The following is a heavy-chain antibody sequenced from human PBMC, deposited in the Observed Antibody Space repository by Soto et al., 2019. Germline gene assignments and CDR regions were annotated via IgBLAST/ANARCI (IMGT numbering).Heavy chain of an antibody. CDR1: GYTFTGYG. CDR3: TRDHIVVTSLHDY. D-gene: IGHD5-12*01. V-gene: IGHV1-18*04. Sequence: ASVKVSCKSSGYTFTGYGISWVRQAPGQGLEWMGWISAYNGNTNYAQKLQGRVTMTTDTSTSTAYMELRSLRSDDTAVYYCTRDHIVVTSLHDYWGQGTLVTVSS. CDR2: ISAYNGNT. J-gene: IGHJ4*02.